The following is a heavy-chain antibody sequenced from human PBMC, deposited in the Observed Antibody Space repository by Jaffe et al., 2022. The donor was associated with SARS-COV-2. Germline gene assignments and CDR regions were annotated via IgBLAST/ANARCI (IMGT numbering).Heavy chain of an antibody. V-gene: IGHV3-74*01. CDR1: GFTFSNYW. Sequence: EVQLVESGGGLVQPGGSLRLSCAASGFTFSNYWMHWVRQAPGKGLVWVSRINSDGGSVTYAGSVKGRFTISRDNAKNTVYLQMNSLRAEDTAVYYCLRSFDYWGQGTPVTVSS. CDR3: LRSFDY. J-gene: IGHJ4*02. CDR2: INSDGGSV.